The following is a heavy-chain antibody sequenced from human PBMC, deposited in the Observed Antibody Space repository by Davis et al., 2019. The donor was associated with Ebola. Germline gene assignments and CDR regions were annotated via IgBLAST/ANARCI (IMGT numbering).Heavy chain of an antibody. CDR3: ARVRSAIADTGSLYYFDY. D-gene: IGHD2-21*01. J-gene: IGHJ4*01. Sequence: SETLSLTCAVSGASITDRNWWSWVRQARGKGLEWIGEVYHSGSTNYNPSLKSRVTIAADSSKNQFSLKMTSVTAADTAVYYCARVRSAIADTGSLYYFDYWGHGTLVTVSS. V-gene: IGHV4-4*02. CDR1: GASITDRNW. CDR2: VYHSGST.